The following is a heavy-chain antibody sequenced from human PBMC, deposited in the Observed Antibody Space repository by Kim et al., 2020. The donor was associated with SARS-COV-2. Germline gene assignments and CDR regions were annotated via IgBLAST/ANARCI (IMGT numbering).Heavy chain of an antibody. V-gene: IGHV3-21*01. CDR3: ARDPPSGYDTFNY. CDR1: GFTFSSYS. D-gene: IGHD5-12*01. CDR2: ISSSSSYI. Sequence: GGSLRLSCAASGFTFSSYSMNWVRQAPGKGLEWVSSISSSSSYIYYADSVKGRFTISRDNAKNSLCLQMTSLRAEDTAVYYCARDPPSGYDTFNYWGQGTLVTVSS. J-gene: IGHJ4*02.